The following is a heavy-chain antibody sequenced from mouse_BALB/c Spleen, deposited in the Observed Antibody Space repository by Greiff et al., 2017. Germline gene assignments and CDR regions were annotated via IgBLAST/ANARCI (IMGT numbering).Heavy chain of an antibody. CDR1: GFTFSSYG. V-gene: IGHV5-6*01. CDR2: ISSGGSYT. Sequence: DVHLVESGGDLVKPGGSLKLSCAASGFTFSSYGMSWVRQTPDKRLEWVATISSGGSYTYYPDSVKGRFTISRDNAKNTLYLQMSSLKSEDTAMYCCARSTGVYYYGRGDYFGYWGQGTTLTDSS. CDR3: ARSTGVYYYGRGDYFGY. J-gene: IGHJ2*01. D-gene: IGHD1-1*01.